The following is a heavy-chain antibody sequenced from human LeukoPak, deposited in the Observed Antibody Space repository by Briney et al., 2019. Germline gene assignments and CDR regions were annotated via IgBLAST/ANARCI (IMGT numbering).Heavy chain of an antibody. V-gene: IGHV4-59*08. D-gene: IGHD2/OR15-2a*01. Sequence: PSETLSLTCTVSGGSISSYYWSWIRQPPGKGLEWIGYIYYSGSTNYNPSLKSRVTISVDTSKNQFSLKLSSVTAADTAVYYCARLSAGFNSSYWFDPWGQGTLVTVSS. CDR2: IYYSGST. CDR3: ARLSAGFNSSYWFDP. CDR1: GGSISSYY. J-gene: IGHJ5*02.